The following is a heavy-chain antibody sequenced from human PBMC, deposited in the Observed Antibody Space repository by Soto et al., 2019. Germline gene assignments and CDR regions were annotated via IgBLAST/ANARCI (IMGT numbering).Heavy chain of an antibody. D-gene: IGHD4-17*01. Sequence: QVQLVQSGAEVKKPGASVKVSCKASEYTFTGYYMHWMRQAPGQGLEWMGWINPNSGGTHYAQKFQGSVTMTRDTSINTAYMEVSRLKSDDTAVYYCARAGGTTVTGLWHFDSWGQGTLVTVSS. CDR2: INPNSGGT. CDR1: EYTFTGYY. CDR3: ARAGGTTVTGLWHFDS. J-gene: IGHJ4*02. V-gene: IGHV1-2*04.